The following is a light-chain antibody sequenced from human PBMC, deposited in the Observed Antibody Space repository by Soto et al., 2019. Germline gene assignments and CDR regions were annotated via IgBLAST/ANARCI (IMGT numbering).Light chain of an antibody. CDR1: QGIAGW. J-gene: IGKJ1*01. Sequence: DIQMTQSPSSVSASVGDRVTITCRASQGIAGWLAWYQQKPGKAPRLLIYAASILQSGVPSRFSGSGSGTDFALTISTLQPEDFAASYCQQANSFPRTFGQGTKVEIK. V-gene: IGKV1-12*01. CDR3: QQANSFPRT. CDR2: AAS.